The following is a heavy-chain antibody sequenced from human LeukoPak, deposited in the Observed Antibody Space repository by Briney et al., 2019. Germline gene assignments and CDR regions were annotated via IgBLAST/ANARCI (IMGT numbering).Heavy chain of an antibody. CDR3: ARGPPPYCSSTSCLPPHFDY. CDR2: ISGSGGST. V-gene: IGHV3-11*04. J-gene: IGHJ4*02. CDR1: GFTFSDYY. D-gene: IGHD2-2*01. Sequence: PGGSLRLSCAASGFTFSDYYMSWIRQAPGKGLEWVSTISGSGGSTYYADSVKGRFTISRDNAKNSLYLQMNSLRAEDTAVYYCARGPPPYCSSTSCLPPHFDYWGQGTLVTVSS.